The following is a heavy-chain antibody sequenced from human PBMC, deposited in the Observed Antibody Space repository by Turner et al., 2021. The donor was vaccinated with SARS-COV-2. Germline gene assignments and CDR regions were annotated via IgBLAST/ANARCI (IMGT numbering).Heavy chain of an antibody. Sequence: QVQLVESGGGVVQLGRSLRLSCAASGFTFSSSGMHWVRQAPGKGLEWVAVISYDGSDKYYADSVKGRFTSSRDNSKNTMYLQMNSLRAEDTAVYYCARDGSGYYDSSGLLDYWGQGTLVTVSS. CDR1: GFTFSSSG. V-gene: IGHV3-30*03. D-gene: IGHD3-22*01. CDR2: ISYDGSDK. J-gene: IGHJ4*02. CDR3: ARDGSGYYDSSGLLDY.